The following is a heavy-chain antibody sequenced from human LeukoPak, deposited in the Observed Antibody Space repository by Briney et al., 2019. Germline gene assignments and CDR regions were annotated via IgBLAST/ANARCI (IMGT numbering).Heavy chain of an antibody. CDR2: IYYSGST. V-gene: IGHV4-31*03. J-gene: IGHJ2*01. D-gene: IGHD4-17*01. CDR1: GGSISSGGYY. Sequence: PSQTLSLTCTVSGGSISSGGYYWSWLRQHPGKGLEWIGYIYYSGSTYYNPSLKSRVTISVDTSKNQFSLKLSSVTAAHTAVYYCARDLHDYGDYHWYFDLWGRGTLVTVSS. CDR3: ARDLHDYGDYHWYFDL.